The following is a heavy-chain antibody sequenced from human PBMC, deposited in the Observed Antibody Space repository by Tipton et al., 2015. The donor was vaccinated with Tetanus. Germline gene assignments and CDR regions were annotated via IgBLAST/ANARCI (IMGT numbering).Heavy chain of an antibody. CDR1: GDSISSSEY. CDR2: ISDSGGTT. V-gene: IGHV3-23*01. Sequence: SLRLSCTVSGDSISSSEYYWGWIRQAPGKGLEWVSSISDSGGTTYYAGSVKGRFTLSRDNSKYTLFLHMDPLRAEDTAVYYCAKEVDVSSGWRNFDYWGQGTLVTVSS. J-gene: IGHJ4*02. D-gene: IGHD6-19*01. CDR3: AKEVDVSSGWRNFDY.